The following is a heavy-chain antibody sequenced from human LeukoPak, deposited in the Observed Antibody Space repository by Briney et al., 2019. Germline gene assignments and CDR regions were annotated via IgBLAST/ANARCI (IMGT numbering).Heavy chain of an antibody. CDR2: IKSKSAGGTI. J-gene: IGHJ4*02. V-gene: IGHV3-15*01. CDR1: GFDIYNDW. Sequence: GGSLRLSCAASGFDIYNDWMSWVRQAPGRGLEWVGRIKSKSAGGTIDYAAPVNGRFIISRDDSKNTLYLQMNSLKTEDTAMYYCTLIKGWGSGTYYLDYWGQGTRSPSPQ. CDR3: TLIKGWGSGTYYLDY. D-gene: IGHD3-10*01.